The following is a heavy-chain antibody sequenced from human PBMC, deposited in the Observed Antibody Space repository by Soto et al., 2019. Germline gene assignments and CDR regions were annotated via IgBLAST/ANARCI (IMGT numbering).Heavy chain of an antibody. CDR1: GFTFTTYI. CDR2: INGGNGNT. CDR3: ARDQYCTATGCRYFYNL. V-gene: IGHV1-3*01. D-gene: IGHD2-8*02. J-gene: IGHJ5*02. Sequence: QVQLVQSGPEVKKPGASVKVSCTTSGFTFTTYIMHWVRQAPGQRPEWMGWINGGNGNTKYSQEFQGRVTIIRDTSASTVYMELNSLRSEDTAVYYCARDQYCTATGCRYFYNLWGQGTLVTVSS.